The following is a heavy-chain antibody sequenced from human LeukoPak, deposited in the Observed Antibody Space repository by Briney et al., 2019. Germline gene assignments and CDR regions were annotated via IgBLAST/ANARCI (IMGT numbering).Heavy chain of an antibody. V-gene: IGHV3-30*04. J-gene: IGHJ4*02. D-gene: IGHD1-14*01. CDR3: ARKVHHRFDY. CDR1: GFTFSSYA. Sequence: GRSLRLSCAASGFTFSSYAMHWVRQAPGKGLEWVAVISYDGSNKYYADFVKGRFTISRDNSKNTLYLQMNSLRADDTAVYYCARKVHHRFDYWGQGTLVTVSS. CDR2: ISYDGSNK.